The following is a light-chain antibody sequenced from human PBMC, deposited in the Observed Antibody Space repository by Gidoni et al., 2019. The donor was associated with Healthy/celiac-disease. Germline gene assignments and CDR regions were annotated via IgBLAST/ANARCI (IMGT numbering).Light chain of an antibody. CDR2: STS. J-gene: IGLJ2*01. Sequence: QTGVTQEPSLTVSPGGTVPLTCASSTGAVTSGYYPNWFQQKPGQAPRALIYSTSTHHSWTPARLSGSLLGGKAALTLSGVQPEDEAEYYCLLYYGGAQPYVVFGGGPKLTVL. V-gene: IGLV7-43*01. CDR1: TGAVTSGYY. CDR3: LLYYGGAQPYVV.